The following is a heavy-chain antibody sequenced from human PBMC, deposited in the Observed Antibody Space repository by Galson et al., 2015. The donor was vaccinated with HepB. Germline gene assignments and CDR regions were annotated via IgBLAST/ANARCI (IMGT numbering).Heavy chain of an antibody. CDR2: ISSDANNK. CDR3: ARVRFAIVDYYYYGLDV. J-gene: IGHJ6*02. Sequence: SLRLSCAASGFTFSSYAMHWVRQAPGKGLEWVAVISSDANNKYYADSVKGRFTISGDNSKNTLYLQMNSLRAEGTAMYYCARVRFAIVDYYYYGLDVWGQGTTVTVSS. V-gene: IGHV3-30-3*01. CDR1: GFTFSSYA. D-gene: IGHD2/OR15-2a*01.